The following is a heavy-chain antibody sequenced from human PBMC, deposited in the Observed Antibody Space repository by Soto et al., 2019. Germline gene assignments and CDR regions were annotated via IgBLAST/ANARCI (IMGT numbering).Heavy chain of an antibody. V-gene: IGHV3-73*02. Sequence: EVQLVESGGGLVQPGGSLKPSCAASGYTFSDSAMHWVRQASGKGLEWVGRIRSKANSYATVYAASVKGRFTISRDDSKNTAYLQMNSLKTEDTAVYYCARLWSEREPNFDSWGQGTLVSVSS. J-gene: IGHJ4*02. CDR1: GYTFSDSA. D-gene: IGHD1-26*01. CDR2: IRSKANSYAT. CDR3: ARLWSEREPNFDS.